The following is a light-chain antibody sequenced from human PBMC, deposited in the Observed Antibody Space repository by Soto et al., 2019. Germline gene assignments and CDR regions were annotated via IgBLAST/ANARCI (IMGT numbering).Light chain of an antibody. Sequence: EIVLTQSPGTLSLSPGERATLSCRASQSVSSSYLDWYQQKPGQAPRLLIYGASSRATGIPDRFSGSGSGKDFTLTISRLEPEDFAVYYCQQYGSSAVTFGQGTKVEIK. CDR2: GAS. CDR3: QQYGSSAVT. CDR1: QSVSSSY. J-gene: IGKJ1*01. V-gene: IGKV3-20*01.